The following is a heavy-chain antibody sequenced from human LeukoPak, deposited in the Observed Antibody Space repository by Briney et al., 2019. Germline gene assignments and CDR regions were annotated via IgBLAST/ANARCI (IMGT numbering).Heavy chain of an antibody. CDR1: GFTFSDYY. V-gene: IGHV3-11*06. CDR3: ARGGRSSWNDY. CDR2: ISSSSSYT. D-gene: IGHD6-13*01. Sequence: GGSLRLSCAASGFTFSDYYMSWIRQAPGKGLEWIPYISSSSSYTNYADSVKGRFTISRDNAKNSLYLQMNSLRAEDTAAYYCARGGRSSWNDYWGQGTLATVSS. J-gene: IGHJ4*02.